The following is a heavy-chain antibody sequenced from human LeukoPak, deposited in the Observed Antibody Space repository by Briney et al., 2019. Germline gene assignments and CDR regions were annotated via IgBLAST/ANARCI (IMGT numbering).Heavy chain of an antibody. D-gene: IGHD6-13*01. CDR1: GFTFSSYW. Sequence: GGSLRLSCAASGFTFSSYWMSWVRQAPGKGLEWVANIKQDGSEKYYVDSVKGRFTISRDNAKNSLYLQMNSLRAEDTAVYYCARVLSSSWTDFDYWGQGTLVTVSS. V-gene: IGHV3-7*01. J-gene: IGHJ4*02. CDR3: ARVLSSSWTDFDY. CDR2: IKQDGSEK.